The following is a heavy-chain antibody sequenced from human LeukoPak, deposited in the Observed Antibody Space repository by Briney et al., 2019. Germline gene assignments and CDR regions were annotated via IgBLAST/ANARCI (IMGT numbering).Heavy chain of an antibody. D-gene: IGHD6-13*01. CDR2: ISSSGSTI. CDR3: ARESMGISYYMDV. V-gene: IGHV3-48*03. Sequence: GGSLRLSCAASGFTFSNYEMHWVRQAPGKGLEWVSYISSSGSTIYYADSVKGRFTISRDNAKNSLYLQMNIWSAEDTAVYYCARESMGISYYMDVWGKGTTVTISS. J-gene: IGHJ6*03. CDR1: GFTFSNYE.